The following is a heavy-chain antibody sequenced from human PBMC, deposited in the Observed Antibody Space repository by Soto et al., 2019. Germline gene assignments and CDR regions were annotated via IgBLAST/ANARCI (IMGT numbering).Heavy chain of an antibody. D-gene: IGHD1-7*01. V-gene: IGHV4-31*03. CDR3: ARSKWNYVEGWFDP. J-gene: IGHJ5*02. CDR1: CGSISSGGYY. CDR2: IYYSGST. Sequence: PSETLSLTCTVSCGSISSGGYYWSWIRQHPGKGLEWIGYIYYSGSTYYNPSLKSRVTISVDTSKNQFSLKLSSVTAADTAVYYCARSKWNYVEGWFDPWGQGTLVTVSS.